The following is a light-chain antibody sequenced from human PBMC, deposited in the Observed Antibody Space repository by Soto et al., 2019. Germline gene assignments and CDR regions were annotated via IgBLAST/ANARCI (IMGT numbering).Light chain of an antibody. J-gene: IGKJ1*01. V-gene: IGKV1-5*03. CDR3: QQYNTYSS. Sequence: IQMTQSPSTLSASVEDRVTITCRASQSIRNYVAWYQQKPGKAPKLLIYTASSLKSGVPSRFSGSGSGTEFTLTISSLQPDDFATYFCQQYNTYSSFGQGTKVDIK. CDR2: TAS. CDR1: QSIRNY.